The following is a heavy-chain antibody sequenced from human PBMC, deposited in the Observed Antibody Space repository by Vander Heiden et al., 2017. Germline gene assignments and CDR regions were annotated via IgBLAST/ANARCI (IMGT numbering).Heavy chain of an antibody. D-gene: IGHD3-10*01. V-gene: IGHV3-9*01. CDR3: AKEYYGSGTIYYYYGMDV. CDR1: GFTFDDYA. Sequence: EVQLVESGGGLVQPGRSLRLSCAASGFTFDDYAMHWVRQAPGKGLEWVSGISWNSGSIGYADSVKGRFTISRDNAKNSLYLQMNSLGAEDTALYYCAKEYYGSGTIYYYYGMDVWGQGTTVTVSS. CDR2: ISWNSGSI. J-gene: IGHJ6*02.